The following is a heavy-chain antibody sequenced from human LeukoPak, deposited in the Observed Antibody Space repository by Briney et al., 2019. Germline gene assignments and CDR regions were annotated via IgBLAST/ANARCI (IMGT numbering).Heavy chain of an antibody. J-gene: IGHJ4*02. V-gene: IGHV3-23*01. D-gene: IGHD4-11*01. CDR3: AKAKSYYSNYDY. CDR2: ISGSGANT. Sequence: PGGSLRLSCAASGFTFSNYGKSWVRQAPGKGLEWVSVISGSGANTYYADSVKGRFTISRDNSKNTLYLQVNSLRAEDTAVYYCAKAKSYYSNYDYWGQGTLVTVSS. CDR1: GFTFSNYG.